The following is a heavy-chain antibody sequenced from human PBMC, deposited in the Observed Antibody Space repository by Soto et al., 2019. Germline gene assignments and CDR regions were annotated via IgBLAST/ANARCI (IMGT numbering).Heavy chain of an antibody. D-gene: IGHD1-26*01. CDR1: GFTFSTYA. J-gene: IGHJ4*02. Sequence: EVQLLESGGGLVQRGGSLRLSCAASGFTFSTYAMTWVRQAPGKELEWVSSFSSRGGRTHYADSVKGRFTISRYDSKDTLYLQMNSLRAEDTAIYYCAKGSGSYYDYYFDSWGQGTLVTVSS. CDR3: AKGSGSYYDYYFDS. V-gene: IGHV3-23*01. CDR2: FSSRGGRT.